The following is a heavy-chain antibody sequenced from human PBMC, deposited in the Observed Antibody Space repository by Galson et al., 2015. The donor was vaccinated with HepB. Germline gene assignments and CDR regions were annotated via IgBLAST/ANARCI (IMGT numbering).Heavy chain of an antibody. CDR3: ARTLSMVTLLDP. D-gene: IGHD4-23*01. CDR2: IYPGDSDT. Sequence: QSGAEVKKPGESLKISCKGSGYNFATYWIAWVRQMPGKGLEWMGIIYPGDSDTRYSPSFQGQVTISAEKSISTAYLHWSSLKASDTAMYYCARTLSMVTLLDPWGQGTLVTVSS. CDR1: GYNFATYW. J-gene: IGHJ5*02. V-gene: IGHV5-51*01.